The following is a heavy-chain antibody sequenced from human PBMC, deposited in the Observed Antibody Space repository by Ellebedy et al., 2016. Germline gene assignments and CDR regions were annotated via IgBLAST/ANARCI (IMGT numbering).Heavy chain of an antibody. CDR2: VFHTGTT. V-gene: IGHV4-59*02. CDR3: AKWNGGWYAFEV. CDR1: GGSVSSDY. Sequence: SETLSLTCNVSGGSVSSDYWNWIRRPPGKGREWIGYVFHTGTTNYNPSLKSRVTMSVDTSKSQFSLRLTPVTAADTAVYYCAKWNGGWYAFEVWGQGTMVTVSS. D-gene: IGHD6-19*01. J-gene: IGHJ3*01.